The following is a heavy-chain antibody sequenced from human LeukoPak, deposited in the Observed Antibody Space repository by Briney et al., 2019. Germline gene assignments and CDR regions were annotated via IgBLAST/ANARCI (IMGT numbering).Heavy chain of an antibody. CDR1: GFSFDDYA. CDR3: VRFGDYDDY. V-gene: IGHV3-9*01. J-gene: IGHJ4*02. CDR2: ISWNSGET. Sequence: GGSLRLSCAASGFSFDDYAMHWVRQAPGKGLVRVSGISWNSGETGYADSVKGRFTISRDNARMSLYLQMNSLRAEDTAVYYCVRFGDYDDYWGQGTLVTVSS. D-gene: IGHD4-17*01.